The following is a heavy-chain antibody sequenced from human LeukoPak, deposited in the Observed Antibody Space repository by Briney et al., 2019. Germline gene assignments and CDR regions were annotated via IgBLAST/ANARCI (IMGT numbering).Heavy chain of an antibody. CDR1: GGSISSGGYY. J-gene: IGHJ4*02. CDR2: IYYSGST. Sequence: SQTLSLTCTVSGGSISSGGYYWSWIRQHPGKGLEWIGHIYYSGSTYYNPSLKSRVTISVDTSKNQFSLKLSSVTAADTAVYYCARDGMRATGYWGQGTLVTVSS. D-gene: IGHD1-26*01. CDR3: ARDGMRATGY. V-gene: IGHV4-31*03.